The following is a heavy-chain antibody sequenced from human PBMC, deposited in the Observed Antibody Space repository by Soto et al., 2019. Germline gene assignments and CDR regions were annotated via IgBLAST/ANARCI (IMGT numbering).Heavy chain of an antibody. CDR3: SRGGSRWGGTMSTEDY. J-gene: IGHJ4*02. Sequence: QVQLHESGPRLVKPSETLSLTCTVSGDSISSYYWSWIRQPPGKGLEWIGYIYYSGNTNYNPSLKNRRAISIDSSKNQFSLRLTSVTAGDTAVYYCSRGGSRWGGTMSTEDYWGQGILVTVSS. CDR2: IYYSGNT. CDR1: GDSISSYY. D-gene: IGHD2-2*01. V-gene: IGHV4-59*01.